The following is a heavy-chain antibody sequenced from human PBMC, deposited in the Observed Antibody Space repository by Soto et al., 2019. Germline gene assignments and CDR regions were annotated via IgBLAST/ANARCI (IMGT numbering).Heavy chain of an antibody. J-gene: IGHJ6*02. CDR1: GFTFSSYG. CDR2: IWYDGSNK. V-gene: IGHV3-33*01. CDR3: ARELSSGNYYYYYGMDV. Sequence: GSLRLSCAASGFTFSSYGMHWVRQAPGKGLEWVAVIWYDGSNKYYADSVKGRFTISRDNSKNTLYLQMNSLRAEDTAVYYCARELSSGNYYYYYGMDVWGQGTTVTVSS. D-gene: IGHD4-4*01.